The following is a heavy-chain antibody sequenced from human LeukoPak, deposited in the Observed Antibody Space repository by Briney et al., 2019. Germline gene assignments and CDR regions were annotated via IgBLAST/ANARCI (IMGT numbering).Heavy chain of an antibody. D-gene: IGHD4-11*01. CDR3: AWTTVATTAY. Sequence: TGGSLRLSCAASGFAFSSYAMSWVRQAPGKGLEWVSAISGSGGSIYYADSVKGRFTSSRDKSKNTLNLQMNSLSAEDTAVYYCAWTTVATTAYWGQGTLVTVSS. V-gene: IGHV3-23*01. CDR1: GFAFSSYA. CDR2: ISGSGGSI. J-gene: IGHJ4*02.